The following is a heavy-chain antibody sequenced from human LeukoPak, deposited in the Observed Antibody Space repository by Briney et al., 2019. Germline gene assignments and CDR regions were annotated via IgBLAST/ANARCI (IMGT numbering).Heavy chain of an antibody. Sequence: ASVKVSCKASGYTFTGYYMHWVRQAPGQGLEWMGWINPNSGGTNYAQKFQGGVTMTRDTSNSTAYMELSRLRSDDTAVYYCARDSRPTHRAAFDIWGQGTMVTVSS. D-gene: IGHD6-13*01. CDR3: ARDSRPTHRAAFDI. V-gene: IGHV1-2*02. CDR1: GYTFTGYY. J-gene: IGHJ3*02. CDR2: INPNSGGT.